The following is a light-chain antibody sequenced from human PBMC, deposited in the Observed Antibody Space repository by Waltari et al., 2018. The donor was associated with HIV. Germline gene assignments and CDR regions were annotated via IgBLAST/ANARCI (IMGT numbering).Light chain of an antibody. CDR3: QQAASFPYT. CDR2: AAS. V-gene: IGKV1-12*02. Sequence: DIQMTQSPSCVSALVRDRVSISCRASQNISTSLAWYQRGPGKAPELLIYAASRLQGGVPSRFRGSGSGTSFVLTIDNLQAEDFAIYYCQQAASFPYTFGGGTRV. CDR1: QNISTS. J-gene: IGKJ4*01.